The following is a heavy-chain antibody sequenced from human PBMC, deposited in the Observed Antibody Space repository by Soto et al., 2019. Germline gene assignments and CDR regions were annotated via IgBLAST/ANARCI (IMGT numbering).Heavy chain of an antibody. J-gene: IGHJ4*02. CDR2: IYHSGST. D-gene: IGHD3-3*01. V-gene: IGHV4-4*02. CDR1: GASVSSGGW. Sequence: QVQLQESGPGLVEPSGSLSLTCTVSGASVSSGGWWTWLRQPPGKGLEWIGEIYHSGSTNYNPSLKSRVSMYLDNSKNQFSLRLNYVTAADTALYYCTTKPGRLNFGFQSWGQGTLVNVPS. CDR3: TTKPGRLNFGFQS.